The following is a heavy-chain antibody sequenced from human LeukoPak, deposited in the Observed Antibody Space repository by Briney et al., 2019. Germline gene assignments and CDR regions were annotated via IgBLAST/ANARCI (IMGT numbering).Heavy chain of an antibody. D-gene: IGHD3-22*01. Sequence: PSETLSLTCTVSGGSISSSSYYWGWIRQPPGKGLEWIGSIYYSGSTYYNPSLKSRVTISVDTSKNQFSLKLSSVTAADTAVYYCARDNMRGYYDSSGYSYYFDYWGQGTLVTVSS. CDR1: GGSISSSSYY. V-gene: IGHV4-39*07. CDR3: ARDNMRGYYDSSGYSYYFDY. J-gene: IGHJ4*02. CDR2: IYYSGST.